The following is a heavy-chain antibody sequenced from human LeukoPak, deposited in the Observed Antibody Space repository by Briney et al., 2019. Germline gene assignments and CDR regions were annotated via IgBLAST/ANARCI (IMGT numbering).Heavy chain of an antibody. CDR1: GFTFSSYS. V-gene: IGHV3-21*01. CDR3: ARDGTLDWFDP. Sequence: GGSLRLSCAASGFTFSSYSMNWVRQAPGKGLEWVSSISSSSSYIYYADSVKGRFTISRDNAKNSLYLQMNNLRAEDTAVYYCARDGTLDWFDPWGQGTLVTVSS. D-gene: IGHD1-26*01. J-gene: IGHJ5*02. CDR2: ISSSSSYI.